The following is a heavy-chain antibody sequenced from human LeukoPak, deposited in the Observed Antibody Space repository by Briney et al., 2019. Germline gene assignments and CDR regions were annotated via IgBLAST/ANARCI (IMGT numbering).Heavy chain of an antibody. CDR1: GYTFTSYG. V-gene: IGHV1-2*02. J-gene: IGHJ4*02. CDR2: INPNSGGT. CDR3: ATHEGPDY. Sequence: GASVKVSCKASGYTFTSYGISWVRQAPGQGLEWMGWINPNSGGTNYAQKFQGRVTMTRDTSISTAYMELSRLRSDDTAVYYCATHEGPDYWGQGTLVTVPS.